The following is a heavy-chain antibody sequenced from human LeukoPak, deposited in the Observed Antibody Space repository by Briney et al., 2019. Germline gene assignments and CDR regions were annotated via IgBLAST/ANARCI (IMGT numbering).Heavy chain of an antibody. J-gene: IGHJ5*02. CDR1: GFTFSSYG. CDR3: ARDRASVVVPAAMGAAWFDP. D-gene: IGHD2-2*01. Sequence: GGSLRLSCAASGFTFSSYGMHWVRQAPGKGLEWVAVIWYDGSNKYYADSVKGRFTISRDNSKNTLYLQMNSLRAEDTAVYYCARDRASVVVPAAMGAAWFDPWGQGTLVTVSP. V-gene: IGHV3-33*01. CDR2: IWYDGSNK.